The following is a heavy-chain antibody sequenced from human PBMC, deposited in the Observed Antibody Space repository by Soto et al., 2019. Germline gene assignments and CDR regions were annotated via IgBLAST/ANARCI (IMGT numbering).Heavy chain of an antibody. D-gene: IGHD5-18*01. Sequence: QVQLVESGGGVVQPGRSLRLSCAASGFTFSSYGMHWVRQAPGKGLEWVAVMSYDGSKEFYADSVKGRFTISRDNSKNTLYLQMNSLRAEDTAVYYCAKDLRLWSKDYYYYGMDVWGQGTTVTVSS. CDR3: AKDLRLWSKDYYYYGMDV. CDR2: MSYDGSKE. J-gene: IGHJ6*02. CDR1: GFTFSSYG. V-gene: IGHV3-30*18.